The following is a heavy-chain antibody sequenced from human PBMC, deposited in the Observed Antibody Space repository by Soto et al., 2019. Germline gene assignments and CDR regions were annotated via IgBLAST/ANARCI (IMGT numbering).Heavy chain of an antibody. J-gene: IGHJ4*01. Sequence: PSETLSLTCAVSGGSISSSNWWRWVRQPPGKTLEWIGTIYYHGNTYSNPSLKSRVTISVDTSNNQLSLKLRSVTAADTAVYYCARHDGFSSGWIFDYWGHGTLVTVSS. CDR1: GGSISSSNW. D-gene: IGHD6-19*01. CDR3: ARHDGFSSGWIFDY. V-gene: IGHV4-39*01. CDR2: IYYHGNT.